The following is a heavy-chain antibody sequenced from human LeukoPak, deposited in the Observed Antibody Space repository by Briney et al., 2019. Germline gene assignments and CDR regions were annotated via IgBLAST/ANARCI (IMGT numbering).Heavy chain of an antibody. Sequence: ASVKVSCKASGYTFTGYYMHWVRQAPGQGLVWMGVINRGSGHRFYTQKFQGRVTMTTDMSTSAVYMELSSLRSEDTAVYYCAREIAATGNFDYWGQGTLVTVSS. CDR1: GYTFTGYY. D-gene: IGHD6-13*01. J-gene: IGHJ4*02. V-gene: IGHV1-46*01. CDR2: INRGSGHR. CDR3: AREIAATGNFDY.